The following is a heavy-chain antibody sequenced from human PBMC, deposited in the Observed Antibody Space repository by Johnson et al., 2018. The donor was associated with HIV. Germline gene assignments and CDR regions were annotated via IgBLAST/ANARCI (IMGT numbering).Heavy chain of an antibody. V-gene: IGHV3-30*14. Sequence: QVQLVESGGGVVQPGRSLRLSCAGSGFTFSSYAMHWVRQPPGKGLEWVAVISYDGSNKYYADSVKGRFTLSRDNSKNTLYLQMNSLRAEDTAVYYCAKDSEVSGYQPDAFDIWGQGTMVTVSS. CDR1: GFTFSSYA. D-gene: IGHD3-3*01. CDR2: ISYDGSNK. J-gene: IGHJ3*02. CDR3: AKDSEVSGYQPDAFDI.